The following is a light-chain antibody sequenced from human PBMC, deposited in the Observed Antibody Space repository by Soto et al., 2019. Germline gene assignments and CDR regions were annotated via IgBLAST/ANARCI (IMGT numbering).Light chain of an antibody. V-gene: IGLV1-40*01. J-gene: IGLJ3*02. CDR3: QSYDNSLSGWV. CDR2: GNS. Sequence: QSVLTQPPSGSGAPGQRVTISCTGSSSNIGAGYDEHWYQQLPGTAPKLLIYGNSNRPSGVPDRFSGSKSGTSASLAITGLQAEDEADYYCQSYDNSLSGWVFGGGTKLTVL. CDR1: SSNIGAGYD.